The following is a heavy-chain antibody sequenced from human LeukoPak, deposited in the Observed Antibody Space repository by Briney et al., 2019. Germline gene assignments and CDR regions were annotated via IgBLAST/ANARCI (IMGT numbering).Heavy chain of an antibody. V-gene: IGHV1-69*04. J-gene: IGHJ3*02. CDR2: SIPILGIA. Sequence: SVKISCKASGGTFSSDTISWVRQAPGQGLEWMGRSIPILGIANYAQKFQGRVTITADKYTSTAYMELSSLRSEDTAVYYCARDKDWSADAFDIWGQGTMVTVSS. D-gene: IGHD3/OR15-3a*01. CDR3: ARDKDWSADAFDI. CDR1: GGTFSSDT.